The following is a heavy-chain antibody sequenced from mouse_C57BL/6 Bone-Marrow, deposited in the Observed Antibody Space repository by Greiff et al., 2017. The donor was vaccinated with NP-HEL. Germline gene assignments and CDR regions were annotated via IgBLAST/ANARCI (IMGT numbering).Heavy chain of an antibody. Sequence: VQLQQSGPELVKPGASVKIPCKASGYTFTDYNMDWVKQSHGKSLEWIGDINPNNGGTIYNQKFKGKATVTVDKSSSTAYMELRSLTSEDTAVYYCAREDYGYEAWYFDVWGTGTTVTVSS. CDR2: INPNNGGT. J-gene: IGHJ1*03. V-gene: IGHV1-18*01. CDR1: GYTFTDYN. D-gene: IGHD2-2*01. CDR3: AREDYGYEAWYFDV.